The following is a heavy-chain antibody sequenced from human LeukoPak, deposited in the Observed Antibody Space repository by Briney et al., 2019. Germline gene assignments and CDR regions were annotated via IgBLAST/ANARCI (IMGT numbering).Heavy chain of an antibody. V-gene: IGHV1-2*02. CDR3: ARDAYYGSGSYPY. CDR2: INPDSGGT. Sequence: ASVKVSCKASGYTFTDYYMHWVRQAPGQGLEWMGWINPDSGGTNYAQKFQGRATMTRDTSISTAYMELSRLRSDDTAVYYCARDAYYGSGSYPYWGQGTLVTVSS. D-gene: IGHD3-10*01. CDR1: GYTFTDYY. J-gene: IGHJ4*02.